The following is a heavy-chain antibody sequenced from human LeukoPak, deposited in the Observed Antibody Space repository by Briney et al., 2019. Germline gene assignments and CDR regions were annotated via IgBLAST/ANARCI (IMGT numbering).Heavy chain of an antibody. CDR1: GFTSSSYS. CDR2: ISSSSYI. Sequence: GGSLRLSCAASGFTSSSYSMNWVRQAPGKGLEWVSSISSSSYIYYADSVKGRFTISRDNAKNSLYLQMNSLRAEDTAVYYCASNIAAAGTGYWGQGTLVTVSS. D-gene: IGHD6-13*01. V-gene: IGHV3-21*01. J-gene: IGHJ4*02. CDR3: ASNIAAAGTGY.